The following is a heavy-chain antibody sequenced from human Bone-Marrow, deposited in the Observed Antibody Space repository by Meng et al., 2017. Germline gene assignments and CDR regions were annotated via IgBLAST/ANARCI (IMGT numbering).Heavy chain of an antibody. D-gene: IGHD3-10*01. J-gene: IGHJ5*02. CDR1: GGSISSGGYY. Sequence: QVQLEESGPGLVKPPQTLSLTCTVSGGSISSGGYYWSWLRQDPGKGLEWIGYIYYSGSTYYNPSLKSRVTISVDTSKNQFSLKRSSVTAADTAVYYCARGYGSGSSSDWFDPWGQGTLVTVSS. V-gene: IGHV4-31*03. CDR3: ARGYGSGSSSDWFDP. CDR2: IYYSGST.